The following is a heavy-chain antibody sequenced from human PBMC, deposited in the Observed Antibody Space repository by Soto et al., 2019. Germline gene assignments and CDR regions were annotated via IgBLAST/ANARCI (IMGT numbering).Heavy chain of an antibody. Sequence: QVQLVQSGAEVKKPGSSVKVSCEASGGTFTSYIFTWVRQAPGQGLEWMGRSIPIQGTADYALKFQDRVTMTEDKSTNTAYIERRSLRPDDTAVYYCSKSLVFVDHAYMDVWGKGTTFTVSS. CDR1: GGTFTSYI. CDR3: SKSLVFVDHAYMDV. CDR2: SIPIQGTA. D-gene: IGHD2-21*01. V-gene: IGHV1-69*08. J-gene: IGHJ6*03.